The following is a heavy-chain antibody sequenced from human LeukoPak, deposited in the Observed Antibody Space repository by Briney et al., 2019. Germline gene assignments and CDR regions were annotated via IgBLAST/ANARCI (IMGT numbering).Heavy chain of an antibody. Sequence: GASLKISCAASGFTFSSYGMHWVRQAPGKGLEWVAVIWYDGNNKYYADSVKGRFTISRDNSKNTLYLQMNSLRAEDTAVYYCARSTSSEYDIYHFDYWGQGTLVTVSS. V-gene: IGHV3-33*01. CDR1: GFTFSSYG. CDR3: ARSTSSEYDIYHFDY. J-gene: IGHJ4*02. CDR2: IWYDGNNK. D-gene: IGHD3-9*01.